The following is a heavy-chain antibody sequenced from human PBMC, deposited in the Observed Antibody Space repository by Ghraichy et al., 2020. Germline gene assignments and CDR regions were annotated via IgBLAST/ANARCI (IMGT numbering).Heavy chain of an antibody. V-gene: IGHV3-23*01. J-gene: IGHJ4*02. D-gene: IGHD2-2*01. CDR1: GFTFSSYA. Sequence: GGSLRLSCAASGFTFSSYAMSWVRQAPGKGLEWVSAISGSGGSTYYADSVKGRFTISRDNSKNTLYLQMNSLRAEDTAVYYCAKDGVVVPARGSSQVAPYYFDYWGQGTLVTVSS. CDR3: AKDGVVVPARGSSQVAPYYFDY. CDR2: ISGSGGST.